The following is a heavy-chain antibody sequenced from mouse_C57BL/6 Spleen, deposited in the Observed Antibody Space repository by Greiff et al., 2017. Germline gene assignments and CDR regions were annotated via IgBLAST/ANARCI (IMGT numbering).Heavy chain of an antibody. CDR2: IHPNSGST. V-gene: IGHV1-64*01. CDR3: AREDYYGSSPYYFDY. CDR1: GYTFTSYW. J-gene: IGHJ2*01. D-gene: IGHD1-1*01. Sequence: QVQLQQSGAELVKPGASVKLSCKASGYTFTSYWMHWVKQRPGQGLEWIGMIHPNSGSTNYNEKFKSKATLTVDKSSSTAYRQLSSLTSEDSAVYYCAREDYYGSSPYYFDYWGQGTTLTVSS.